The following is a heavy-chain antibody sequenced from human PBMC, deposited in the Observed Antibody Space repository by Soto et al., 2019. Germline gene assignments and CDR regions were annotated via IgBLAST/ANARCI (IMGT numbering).Heavy chain of an antibody. D-gene: IGHD5-12*01. CDR1: GGSISSGGYY. CDR2: IYYSGST. J-gene: IGHJ3*02. V-gene: IGHV4-31*03. CDR3: ARFRTITSRGDHDAFDI. Sequence: QVQLQESGPGLVKPSQTLSLTCTVSGGSISSGGYYWSWIRQHPGKGQEWIGYIYYSGSTYYNPSLKSRVTISVDTSKNQFSLKLSPVTAADTAVYYCARFRTITSRGDHDAFDIWGQGTMVTVSS.